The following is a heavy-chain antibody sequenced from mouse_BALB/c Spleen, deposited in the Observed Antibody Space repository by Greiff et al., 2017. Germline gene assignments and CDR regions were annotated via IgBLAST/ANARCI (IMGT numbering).Heavy chain of an antibody. D-gene: IGHD1-1*01. Sequence: EVMLVESGGGLVQPGGSMKLSCVASGFTFSNYWMNWVRQSPEKGLEWVAEIRLKSNNYATHYAESVKGRFTISRDDSKSSVYLQMNNLRAEDTGIYYCTRVYGSSSWFAYWGQGTLVTVSA. CDR3: TRVYGSSSWFAY. J-gene: IGHJ3*01. V-gene: IGHV6-6*02. CDR1: GFTFSNYW. CDR2: IRLKSNNYAT.